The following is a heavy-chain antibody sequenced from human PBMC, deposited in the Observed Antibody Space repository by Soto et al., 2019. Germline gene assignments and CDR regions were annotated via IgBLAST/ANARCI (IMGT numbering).Heavy chain of an antibody. CDR3: ARGWGYCSGGSCYALDY. CDR1: GGTFSSYT. J-gene: IGHJ4*02. D-gene: IGHD2-15*01. Sequence: VQLVQSGAEVKKPGSSVKVSCKASGGTFSSYTISWVRQAPGQGLEWMGRIIPILGIANYAQKFQGRVTITADKSTSTAYMELSSLRSEDTAVYYCARGWGYCSGGSCYALDYWGQGTLVTVSS. CDR2: IIPILGIA. V-gene: IGHV1-69*02.